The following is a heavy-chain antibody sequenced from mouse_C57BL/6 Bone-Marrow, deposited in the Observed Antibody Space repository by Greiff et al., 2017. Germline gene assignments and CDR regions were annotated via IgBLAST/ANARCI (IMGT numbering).Heavy chain of an antibody. CDR1: GYSITSGYY. CDR3: ASRIYYYGSSYFYYFDY. J-gene: IGHJ2*01. Sequence: EVHLVESGPGLVKPSQSLSLTCSVTGYSITSGYYWNWIRQFPGNKLEWMGYISYDGSNNYNPSLNNRISITRDTSKNQFFLKLNSVTTEDTATYYCASRIYYYGSSYFYYFDYWGQGTTLTVSS. CDR2: ISYDGSN. D-gene: IGHD1-1*01. V-gene: IGHV3-6*01.